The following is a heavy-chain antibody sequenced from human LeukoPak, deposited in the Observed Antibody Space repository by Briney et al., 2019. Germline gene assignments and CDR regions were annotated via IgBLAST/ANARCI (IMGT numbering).Heavy chain of an antibody. CDR3: AKDLGGSATTV. J-gene: IGHJ4*02. CDR1: GFTFEDHV. D-gene: IGHD2-2*01. CDR2: ISWSGDRM. Sequence: GGSLRLSCAASGFTFEDHVMHWVRQAPGKGLEWVSSISWSGDRMGYADAVKGRFTTSRDNAKNSLFLQMNSLRVEDTALYYCAKDLGGSATTVWGQGTLVTVSS. V-gene: IGHV3-9*01.